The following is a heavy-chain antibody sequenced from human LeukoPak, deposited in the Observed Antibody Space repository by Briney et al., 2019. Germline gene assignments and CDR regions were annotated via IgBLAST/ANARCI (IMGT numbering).Heavy chain of an antibody. CDR2: IHYTGST. V-gene: IGHV4-61*01. J-gene: IGHJ6*02. Sequence: SETLSLTCTVSGGSISSSSYYWSWIRQPPGKGLEYIGYIHYTGSTDYNPSLKSRVTMSLDTSAKQFSVRLSSVTAADTAVYYCARDYYYGMDVWGQGTTVTVSS. CDR1: GGSISSSSYY. CDR3: ARDYYYGMDV.